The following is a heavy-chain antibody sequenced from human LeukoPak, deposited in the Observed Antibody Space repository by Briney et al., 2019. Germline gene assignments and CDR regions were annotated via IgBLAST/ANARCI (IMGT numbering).Heavy chain of an antibody. CDR2: ISGSGGST. V-gene: IGHV3-23*01. Sequence: PGGSLRLSCAASGFTFSSYAMSWVRQAPGKGLEWVSAISGSGGSTYYADSVKGRFTISRDNSKNTLYLQMNSLRAEDTAVYYCAKLSGSGSYTGPSGYWGQGTLVTVSS. J-gene: IGHJ4*02. D-gene: IGHD3-10*01. CDR1: GFTFSSYA. CDR3: AKLSGSGSYTGPSGY.